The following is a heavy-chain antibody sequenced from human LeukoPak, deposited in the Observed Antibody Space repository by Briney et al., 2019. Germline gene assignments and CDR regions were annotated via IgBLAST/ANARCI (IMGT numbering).Heavy chain of an antibody. D-gene: IGHD3-10*01. Sequence: PGGSLRLSCAASGFTVSSNYMSWVRQAPGKGLEWVSVIYSGGSTYYADSVKGRFTISRDNSKNTLYLQMNSLRAEDTAVYYCARGVMKFGANWFDPWGQGTLVTVSS. CDR2: IYSGGST. CDR1: GFTVSSNY. J-gene: IGHJ5*02. V-gene: IGHV3-53*01. CDR3: ARGVMKFGANWFDP.